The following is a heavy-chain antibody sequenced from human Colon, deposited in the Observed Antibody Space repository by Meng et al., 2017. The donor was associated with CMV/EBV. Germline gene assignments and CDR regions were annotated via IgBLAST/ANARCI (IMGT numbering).Heavy chain of an antibody. V-gene: IGHV1-69*08. CDR2: ILPILGTV. CDR1: GGTFSSYT. D-gene: IGHD2-15*01. CDR3: ARDGLYSDAFDV. J-gene: IGHJ3*01. Sequence: SVKVSCKASGGTFSSYTINWVRQAPGQGLEWMGRILPILGTVKYSQNFQGRVTITADKSTSTAYMELESLRSDDTAVYYCARDGLYSDAFDVWSQGTMVTVSS.